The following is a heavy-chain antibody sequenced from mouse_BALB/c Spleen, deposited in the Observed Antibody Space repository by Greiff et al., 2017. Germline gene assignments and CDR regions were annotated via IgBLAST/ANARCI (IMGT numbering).Heavy chain of an antibody. Sequence: EVQLQQSGAELVKPGASVKLSCTASGFNIKDTYMHWVKQRPEQGLEWIGRIDPANGNTKYDPKFQGKATITADTSSDTAYLQLSSLTSEDTAVYYCARLAPSNYWGQGTTLTVSS. CDR2: IDPANGNT. CDR3: ARLAPSNY. V-gene: IGHV14-3*02. D-gene: IGHD6-1*01. J-gene: IGHJ2*01. CDR1: GFNIKDTY.